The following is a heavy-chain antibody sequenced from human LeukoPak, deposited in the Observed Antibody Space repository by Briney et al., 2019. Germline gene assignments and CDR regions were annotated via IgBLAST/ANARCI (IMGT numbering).Heavy chain of an antibody. Sequence: GASVKVSCKASGYTFTGYYMHWVRQAPGQGLEWMGWINPNSGGTNYAQKFQGRVTMTRDTSISTAYMELSRLRSDDTAVYYCARXXSTGFGENYYYYYYMDVWGKGTTVTVSS. CDR1: GYTFTGYY. D-gene: IGHD3-10*01. V-gene: IGHV1-2*02. CDR3: ARXXSTGFGENYYYYYYMDV. J-gene: IGHJ6*03. CDR2: INPNSGGT.